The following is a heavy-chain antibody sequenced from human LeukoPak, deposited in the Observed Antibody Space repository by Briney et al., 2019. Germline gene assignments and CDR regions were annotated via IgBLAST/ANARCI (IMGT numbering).Heavy chain of an antibody. Sequence: PSETLSLTCTVSDGSISSSSYYWGWIRQPPGKGLEWIGSIYYSGSTYYNPSLKSRVTISVDTSKNQFSLKLSSVTAADTAVYYCARHHVPYYYGSGSYYMGYWGQGTLVTVSS. CDR2: IYYSGST. J-gene: IGHJ4*02. D-gene: IGHD3-10*01. CDR1: DGSISSSSYY. CDR3: ARHHVPYYYGSGSYYMGY. V-gene: IGHV4-39*01.